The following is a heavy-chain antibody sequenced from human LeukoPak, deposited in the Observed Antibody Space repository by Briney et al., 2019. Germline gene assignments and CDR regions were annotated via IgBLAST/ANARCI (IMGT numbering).Heavy chain of an antibody. J-gene: IGHJ4*02. CDR1: GYTFPSYW. CDR3: ARQALGYYDFWSGYYEVDY. Sequence: GESLKISCKDSGYTFPSYWIGWVRQMPGKGLEWMGIIFPSDSDTRYSPSFQGQVTISADKSISTAYLQWSSLKASDTAMYYCARQALGYYDFWSGYYEVDYWGQGTLVTVSS. CDR2: IFPSDSDT. V-gene: IGHV5-51*01. D-gene: IGHD3-3*01.